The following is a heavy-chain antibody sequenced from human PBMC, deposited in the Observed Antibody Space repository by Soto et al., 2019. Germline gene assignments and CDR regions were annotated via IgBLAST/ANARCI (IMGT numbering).Heavy chain of an antibody. Sequence: EVQLVESGGGLVKPGGSLRLSCAASGFTFSSYSMNWVRQAPGKGLEWVSSISSSSSYIYYADSVKGRFTISRDNAKNSLYLQMNSLRAEDTAVYYGARVRTAAGTLYYYYYGMDVWGQGTTVTVSS. V-gene: IGHV3-21*01. CDR1: GFTFSSYS. CDR2: ISSSSSYI. CDR3: ARVRTAAGTLYYYYYGMDV. D-gene: IGHD6-13*01. J-gene: IGHJ6*02.